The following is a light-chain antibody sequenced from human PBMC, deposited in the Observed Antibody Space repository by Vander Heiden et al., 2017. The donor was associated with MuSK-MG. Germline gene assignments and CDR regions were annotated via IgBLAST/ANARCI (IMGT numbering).Light chain of an antibody. V-gene: IGKV1-39*01. Sequence: DIQITQSPSSLSASVGDRVTITCRASQSISSYLNWYQQKPGKAPKLLIYAASSLQSGVPSRFSGSGSGTDFTLTISSLQPEDFATYYCQQSYSTLATFGGGTKVEIK. CDR3: QQSYSTLAT. CDR1: QSISSY. J-gene: IGKJ4*01. CDR2: AAS.